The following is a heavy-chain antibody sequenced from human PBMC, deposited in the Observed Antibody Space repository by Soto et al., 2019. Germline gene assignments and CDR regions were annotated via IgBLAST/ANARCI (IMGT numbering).Heavy chain of an antibody. J-gene: IGHJ5*02. V-gene: IGHV3-49*03. CDR3: TTNYYDSSGYDNWFDP. CDR2: IRSKAYGGTT. D-gene: IGHD3-22*01. Sequence: GGSLRLSCTASGFTFGDYAMSWFRQAPGKGLEWVGFIRSKAYGGTTEYAASVKGRFTISRDDSKSIAYLQMNSLKTEDTAVYYCTTNYYDSSGYDNWFDPWAQGTLVTVSS. CDR1: GFTFGDYA.